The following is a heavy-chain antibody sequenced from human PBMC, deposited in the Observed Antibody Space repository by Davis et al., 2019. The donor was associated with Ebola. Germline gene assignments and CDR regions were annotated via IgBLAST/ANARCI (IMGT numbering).Heavy chain of an antibody. Sequence: HTGGSLRLSCAASGFTFSSYWMHWVRQAPGKGLVWVSRINSDGSSTSYADSVKGRFTISRDNAKNTLYRQMNSLRAEDTAVYYCARNFRGNPYYYYYGMDVWGQGTTVTVSS. CDR1: GFTFSSYW. J-gene: IGHJ6*02. CDR3: ARNFRGNPYYYYYGMDV. V-gene: IGHV3-74*01. CDR2: INSDGSST. D-gene: IGHD3-16*01.